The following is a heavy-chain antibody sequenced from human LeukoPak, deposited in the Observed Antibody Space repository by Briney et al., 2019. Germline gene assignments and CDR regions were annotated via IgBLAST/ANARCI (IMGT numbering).Heavy chain of an antibody. V-gene: IGHV4-30-2*01. CDR3: ARAIGGSCYSGGDCYRGDYYYYYGMDV. J-gene: IGHJ6*02. Sequence: SETLSLTCAVSGGSISSGGYSWSWIRQPPGKGLEWIGYIYHSGSTYYNPSLKSRVTISVDRSKNQFSLKLSSVTAADTAVYYCARAIGGSCYSGGDCYRGDYYYYYGMDVWGQGTTVTVSS. D-gene: IGHD2-15*01. CDR2: IYHSGST. CDR1: GGSISSGGYS.